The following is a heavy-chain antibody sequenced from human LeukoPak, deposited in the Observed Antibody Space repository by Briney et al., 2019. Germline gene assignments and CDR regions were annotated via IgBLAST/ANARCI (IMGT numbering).Heavy chain of an antibody. D-gene: IGHD6-13*01. CDR2: ISGSGGST. Sequence: LPGGSLRLSCAASGFTFSSYAMSWVRQAPGKGLEWVSAISGSGGSTYYADSVKGRFTISRDNSKNTLYLQMNSLRAEDTAVYYCAKDLLYSSSWSYFDYWGQGTLVTVSS. J-gene: IGHJ4*02. CDR3: AKDLLYSSSWSYFDY. V-gene: IGHV3-23*01. CDR1: GFTFSSYA.